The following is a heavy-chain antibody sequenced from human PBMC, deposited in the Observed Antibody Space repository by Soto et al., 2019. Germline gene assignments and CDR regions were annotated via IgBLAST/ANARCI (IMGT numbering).Heavy chain of an antibody. D-gene: IGHD3-9*01. CDR2: IIPILGIA. Sequence: GASVKVSCKVSGGTFSSYTISWVRQAPGQGLEWMGRIIPILGIANYAQKFQGRVTITADKSTSTAYMELSSLRSEDTAVYYCARDRRYFDWLFDLWGRGTLVTVSS. CDR1: GGTFSSYT. CDR3: ARDRRYFDWLFDL. V-gene: IGHV1-69*04. J-gene: IGHJ2*01.